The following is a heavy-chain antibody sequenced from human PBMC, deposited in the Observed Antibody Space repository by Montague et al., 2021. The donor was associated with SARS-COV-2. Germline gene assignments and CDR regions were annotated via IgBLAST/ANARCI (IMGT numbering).Heavy chain of an antibody. CDR2: IYYSGST. Sequence: TLSPTCTVSGGSINSGGYYWSWIRQHPGKGLEWIGYIYYSGSTYYNPPLKSRLTISVDTSKNQFSLKLSSVTAADTAVYYCARVHFVSSGWYPDAFDIWGQGTMVTVSS. CDR3: ARVHFVSSGWYPDAFDI. J-gene: IGHJ3*02. V-gene: IGHV4-31*03. CDR1: GGSINSGGYY. D-gene: IGHD6-19*01.